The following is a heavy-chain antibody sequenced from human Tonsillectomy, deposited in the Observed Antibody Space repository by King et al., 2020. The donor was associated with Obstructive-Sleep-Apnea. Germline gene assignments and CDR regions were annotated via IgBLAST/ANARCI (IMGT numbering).Heavy chain of an antibody. CDR1: GFTFSDNY. CDR3: VRVSPNYYFDY. Sequence: VQLVESGVGLGQPGGSLRLSCAAYGFTFSDNYMDWVRRGPWKGLEWGGRTRKKTNSYTTEYAASVKSRFTISRDDLKNSLYLQMDSLKTEDTAVYYCVRVSPNYYFDYWSQGTLVTVSS. V-gene: IGHV3-72*01. CDR2: TRKKTNSYTT. J-gene: IGHJ4*02. D-gene: IGHD5-24*01.